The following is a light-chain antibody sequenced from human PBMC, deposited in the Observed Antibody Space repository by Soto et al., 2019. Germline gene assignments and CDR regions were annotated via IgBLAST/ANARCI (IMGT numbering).Light chain of an antibody. J-gene: IGKJ1*01. CDR2: GPS. Sequence: EIVMTQSPATLSVSPGERATLSCRASQSVSSNLAWYQQKPGQAPRLLIYGPSTRATGIPARFNGSGSGREFTLTISSLQSEDFAVYYCQQYNNWPQTFGQGTKVEIK. CDR3: QQYNNWPQT. V-gene: IGKV3-15*01. CDR1: QSVSSN.